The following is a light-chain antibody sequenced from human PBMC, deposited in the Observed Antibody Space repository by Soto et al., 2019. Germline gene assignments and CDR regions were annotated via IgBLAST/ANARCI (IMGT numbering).Light chain of an antibody. CDR3: ATWDDTHYV. J-gene: IGLJ1*01. Sequence: QAVVTQPPSASGTPGQRVTISCSGSSSNIGSNYVYWYQQLPGTAPKLLIYRNNQRPSGVPDRFSGSKSGTSASLAISGLRSEDEADYYCATWDDTHYVFGTGTQLTVL. CDR2: RNN. V-gene: IGLV1-47*01. CDR1: SSNIGSNY.